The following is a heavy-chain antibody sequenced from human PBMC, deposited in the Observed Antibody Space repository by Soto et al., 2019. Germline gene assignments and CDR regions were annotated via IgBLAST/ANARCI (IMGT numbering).Heavy chain of an antibody. J-gene: IGHJ3*02. Sequence: EVQLVESGGGLVQPGGSLRLSCAASGFTFSSYWMSWVRQAPGKGLEWVANIKQDGSEKYYVDSVRGRFTISRDNAKNSLFLQMNSLRAEDTAVYYCAREGVDCSGGSCYSTRAFDIWGQGTMVTVSS. CDR2: IKQDGSEK. CDR1: GFTFSSYW. CDR3: AREGVDCSGGSCYSTRAFDI. D-gene: IGHD2-15*01. V-gene: IGHV3-7*05.